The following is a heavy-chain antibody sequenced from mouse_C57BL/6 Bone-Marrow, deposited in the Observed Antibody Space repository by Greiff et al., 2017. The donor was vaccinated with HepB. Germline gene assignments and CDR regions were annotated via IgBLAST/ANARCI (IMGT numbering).Heavy chain of an antibody. V-gene: IGHV1-81*01. CDR3: ARYGGSSYEDYFDY. CDR2: INPSTGGT. D-gene: IGHD1-1*01. J-gene: IGHJ2*01. Sequence: VQLQQSGAELARPGASVKLSCKASGYTFTSYGISWVKQRTGQGLEWIGEINPSTGGTTYNQKFKAKATLTVDKSSSTAYMQLKSLTSEDSAVYYCARYGGSSYEDYFDYWGQGTTLTVSS. CDR1: GYTFTSYG.